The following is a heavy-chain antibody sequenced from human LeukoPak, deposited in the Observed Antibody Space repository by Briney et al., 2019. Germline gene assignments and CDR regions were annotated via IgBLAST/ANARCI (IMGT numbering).Heavy chain of an antibody. D-gene: IGHD3-22*01. Sequence: GGSLRLSCAASGFTFSSYAMHWVRQAPGKGLEWVAVISYDGSNKYYADSVKGRFTISRDNSKNTLYLQMNSLRAEDTAVYYCARDRQGYDSSGTYWYFDLWGRGTLVTVSS. CDR3: ARDRQGYDSSGTYWYFDL. V-gene: IGHV3-30*04. J-gene: IGHJ2*01. CDR2: ISYDGSNK. CDR1: GFTFSSYA.